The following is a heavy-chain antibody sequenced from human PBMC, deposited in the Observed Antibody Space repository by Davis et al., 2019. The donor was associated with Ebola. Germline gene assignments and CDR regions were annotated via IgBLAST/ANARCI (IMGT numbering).Heavy chain of an antibody. CDR3: ASPPRGAIAAAGESYYYYYGMDV. Sequence: SVKVSCKASGYTFTSYGISWVRQAPGQGLEWMGRIIPILGIANYAQKFQGRVTITADKSTSTAYMELSSLRSEDTAVYYCASPPRGAIAAAGESYYYYYGMDVWGQGTTVTVSS. D-gene: IGHD6-13*01. V-gene: IGHV1-69*04. J-gene: IGHJ6*02. CDR2: IIPILGIA. CDR1: GYTFTSYG.